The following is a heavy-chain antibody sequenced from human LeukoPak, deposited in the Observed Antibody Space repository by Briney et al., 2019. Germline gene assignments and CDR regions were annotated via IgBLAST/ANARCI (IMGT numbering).Heavy chain of an antibody. J-gene: IGHJ4*02. CDR1: GFTFSNYA. V-gene: IGHV3-23*01. Sequence: GGSLRLSCGASGFTFSNYAMSWVRQAPRKGLEWVSVISGSGGSTYYAGSVKGRFTISRDNSKNTVSLQMNSLRAEDTAVYYCARHSSSWSDPYYFDYWGQGTLVTVSS. CDR2: ISGSGGST. D-gene: IGHD6-13*01. CDR3: ARHSSSWSDPYYFDY.